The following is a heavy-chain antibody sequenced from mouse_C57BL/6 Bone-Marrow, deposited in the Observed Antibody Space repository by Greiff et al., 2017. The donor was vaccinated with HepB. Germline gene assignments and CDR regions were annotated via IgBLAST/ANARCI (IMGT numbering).Heavy chain of an antibody. D-gene: IGHD1-1*02. V-gene: IGHV5-12*01. CDR2: ISNGGGST. CDR1: GFTFSDYY. CDR3: ARRAWYSRYFDY. Sequence: EVQLVESGGGLVQPGGSLKLSCAASGFTFSDYYMYWVRQTPEKRLEWVAYISNGGGSTYYPDTVKGRFTISRDNAKNTLYLQMSRMKSEDTAMYYCARRAWYSRYFDYWGQGTTLTVSS. J-gene: IGHJ2*01.